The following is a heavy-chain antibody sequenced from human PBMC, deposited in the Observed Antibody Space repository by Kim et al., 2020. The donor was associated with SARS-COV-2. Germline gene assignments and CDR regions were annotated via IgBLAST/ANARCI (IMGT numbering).Heavy chain of an antibody. Sequence: YYADSVKGRFTISRDNSKNTLYLQLNSLRAEDTAVYYCAIVASKLRFLNFEYWGQGTLVTVSP. J-gene: IGHJ4*02. CDR3: AIVASKLRFLNFEY. D-gene: IGHD3-3*01. V-gene: IGHV3-23*01.